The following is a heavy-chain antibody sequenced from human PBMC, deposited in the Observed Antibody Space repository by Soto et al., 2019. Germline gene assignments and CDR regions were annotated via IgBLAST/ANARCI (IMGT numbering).Heavy chain of an antibody. V-gene: IGHV4-61*01. D-gene: IGHD4-4*01. CDR1: GGSVRSGNEY. J-gene: IGHJ5*02. CDR2: VYYSGST. CDR3: ARAEYSSLSVDWFDP. Sequence: SEPLSLHCTVFGGSVRSGNEYWNWILHPRGKGLEWIGYVYYSGSTNYNPSLKSRVTISIDTSKNQLSLKLSSVTAADTAVYYCARAEYSSLSVDWFDPWGQGNLVTVSS.